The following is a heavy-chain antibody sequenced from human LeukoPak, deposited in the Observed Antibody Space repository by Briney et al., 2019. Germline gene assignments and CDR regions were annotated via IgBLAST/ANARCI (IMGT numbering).Heavy chain of an antibody. D-gene: IGHD3-10*01. V-gene: IGHV3-7*01. Sequence: GGSLRLSCAGSGFTFSSYWMSWVRQAPGKGLEWVANIKQDGSEKYYVDSVKGRFTISRDNAKNSLYLQMNSLRAEDTAVYYCARDGGYNYGSPYDYWGQGTLVTVSS. J-gene: IGHJ4*02. CDR2: IKQDGSEK. CDR1: GFTFSSYW. CDR3: ARDGGYNYGSPYDY.